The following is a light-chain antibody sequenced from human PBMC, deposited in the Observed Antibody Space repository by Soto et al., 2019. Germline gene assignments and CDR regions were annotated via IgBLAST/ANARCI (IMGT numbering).Light chain of an antibody. CDR3: QQAYGAPPT. Sequence: DIQMTQSPSSLSASVGDRVTITCRASQSISSYLNWYQQTLGEAPKLLIYAASRLQIGVPSRFSGSGSGTDFTLTISSPQPENFATYYCQQAYGAPPTFGQGTKVDIK. V-gene: IGKV1-39*01. CDR1: QSISSY. CDR2: AAS. J-gene: IGKJ1*01.